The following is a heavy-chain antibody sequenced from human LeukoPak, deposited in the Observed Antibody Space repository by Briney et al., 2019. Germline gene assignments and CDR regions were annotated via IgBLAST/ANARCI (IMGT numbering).Heavy chain of an antibody. Sequence: PGRSLRLSCAASGFTFSSYGMHWVRQAPGKGLEWVAVIWYDGSNKYYADSVKGRFTISRDNSKNTLYLQMNSLRAEDTAVYYCARDTVRVVPAAMRGLSFRYYGMDVWGQGTTVTVS. D-gene: IGHD2-2*01. CDR3: ARDTVRVVPAAMRGLSFRYYGMDV. CDR2: IWYDGSNK. V-gene: IGHV3-33*01. J-gene: IGHJ6*02. CDR1: GFTFSSYG.